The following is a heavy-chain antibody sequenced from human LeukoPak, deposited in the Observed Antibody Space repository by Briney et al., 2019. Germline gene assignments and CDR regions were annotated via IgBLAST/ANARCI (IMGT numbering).Heavy chain of an antibody. D-gene: IGHD3-22*01. CDR1: GGSISSYY. V-gene: IGHV4-59*01. Sequence: SETLSLTCTVTGGSISSYYWSWIRQPPGKGLEWIACISYSGSTKYNPSLKSRVTISVDTSKNQLSLKLSSVTAADTAVYYCAREPGFDSSGYLNWFEDWGQGTLVTVSS. CDR2: ISYSGST. CDR3: AREPGFDSSGYLNWFED. J-gene: IGHJ5*02.